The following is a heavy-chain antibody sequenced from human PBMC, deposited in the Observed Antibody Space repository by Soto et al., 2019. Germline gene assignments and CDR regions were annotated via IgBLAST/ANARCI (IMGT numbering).Heavy chain of an antibody. CDR3: ARSRGYSYAGYYYYYGMDV. Sequence: GGSLRLSCAASGFTFSSYAMHWVRQAPGKGLEWVAVISYDGSNKYYADSVKGRFTISRDNSKNTLYLQMNSLRAEDTAVYYCARSRGYSYAGYYYYYGMDVWRQGTTATVSS. CDR2: ISYDGSNK. J-gene: IGHJ6*02. CDR1: GFTFSSYA. D-gene: IGHD5-18*01. V-gene: IGHV3-30-3*01.